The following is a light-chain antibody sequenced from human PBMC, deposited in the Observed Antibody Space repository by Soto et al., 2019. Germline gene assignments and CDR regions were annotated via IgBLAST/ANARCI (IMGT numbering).Light chain of an antibody. Sequence: DIQMTHSPSSLSASVGDRVTITCRTSQTISNYLNWYQQKPGKAPKLLIYAASSLQSGVPSRFSGSGSGTDFTLTISSLQPEDFATYYCQQSYSTRWTFGQGTKVDIK. J-gene: IGKJ1*01. CDR2: AAS. V-gene: IGKV1-39*01. CDR1: QTISNY. CDR3: QQSYSTRWT.